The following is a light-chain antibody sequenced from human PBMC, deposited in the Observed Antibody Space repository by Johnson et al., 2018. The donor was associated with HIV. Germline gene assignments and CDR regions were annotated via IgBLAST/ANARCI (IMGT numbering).Light chain of an antibody. CDR3: GTWDSGLSAYV. V-gene: IGLV1-51*01. CDR2: DNN. J-gene: IGLJ1*01. Sequence: QSVLTQPPSVSAAPGQKVTISCSGSSSNIGNNYVSWYQQLPGTAPKLLIYDNNKRPSGIPDRFSGSKSATSATLGITGLQTGDEADYYSGTWDSGLSAYVLGTGTKFTVL. CDR1: SSNIGNNY.